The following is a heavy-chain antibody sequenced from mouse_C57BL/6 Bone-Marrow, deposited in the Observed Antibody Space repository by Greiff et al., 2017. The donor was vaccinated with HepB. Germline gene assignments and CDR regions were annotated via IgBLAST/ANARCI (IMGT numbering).Heavy chain of an antibody. Sequence: VQLQQSGSELRSPGSSVKLSCKDFDSEVFPIAYMSWVRQKPGHGFEWIGGILPSIGRTIYGEKFEDKATLDADTLSNTAYLELNSLTSEDSAIYYCVRKGYYTGPFDYWGQGTTLTVSS. CDR1: DSEVFPIAY. CDR2: ILPSIGRT. J-gene: IGHJ2*01. CDR3: VRKGYYTGPFDY. V-gene: IGHV15-2*01. D-gene: IGHD1-1*01.